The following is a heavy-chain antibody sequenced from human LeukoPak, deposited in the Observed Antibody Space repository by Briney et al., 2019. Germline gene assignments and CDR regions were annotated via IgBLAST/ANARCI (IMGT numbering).Heavy chain of an antibody. Sequence: GGSLRLSCAASGFTFSSYAMSWVRQAPGKGLEWVSTISGNGRSTYYGDSVRGRFTISRDNSKNTLSLQMNSLRAEDTAVYYCAKEYYVLLVYALGGSFDYWGRGTLVTVSS. D-gene: IGHD2-8*01. CDR1: GFTFSSYA. V-gene: IGHV3-23*01. J-gene: IGHJ4*02. CDR3: AKEYYVLLVYALGGSFDY. CDR2: ISGNGRST.